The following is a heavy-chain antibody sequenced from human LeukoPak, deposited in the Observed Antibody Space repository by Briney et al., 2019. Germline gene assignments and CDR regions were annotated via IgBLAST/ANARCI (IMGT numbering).Heavy chain of an antibody. V-gene: IGHV1-18*01. J-gene: IGHJ4*02. CDR3: ARVDIMATELLSFVY. CDR2: ISAYNGNT. Sequence: ASVKVLCKASGYTFTSYGISWVRQAPGQGLEWMGWISAYNGNTNYAQELQGRVTMTTDTSTSTAYMELRSLRSDDTAVYYCARVDIMATELLSFVYWGKRTLVTVSS. CDR1: GYTFTSYG. D-gene: IGHD5-12*01.